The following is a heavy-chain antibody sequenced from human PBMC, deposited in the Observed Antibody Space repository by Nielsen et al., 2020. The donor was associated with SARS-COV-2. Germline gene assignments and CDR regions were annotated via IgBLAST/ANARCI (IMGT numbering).Heavy chain of an antibody. CDR1: GFSFGEYG. CDR3: SRVRAGAFDL. D-gene: IGHD6-25*01. CDR2: IRGQVFGGAK. J-gene: IGHJ3*01. V-gene: IGHV3-49*04. Sequence: GESLKISCTTSGFSFGEYGLTWVRQAPGKGLEWVGFIRGQVFGGAKEYAASVKDRFVITRDESKSIMYLQMNSLKTEDTAVYLCSRVRAGAFDLWGQGTMVTVSS.